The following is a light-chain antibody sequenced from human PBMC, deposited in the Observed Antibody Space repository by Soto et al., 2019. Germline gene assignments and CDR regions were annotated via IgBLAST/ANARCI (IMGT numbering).Light chain of an antibody. CDR3: QTYDGTNWV. CDR2: EDQ. V-gene: IGLV6-57*03. J-gene: IGLJ3*02. CDR1: SGNIAFNY. Sequence: NFMLTQPHSVSESPGKTVTLSCTRSSGNIAFNYVQWYQQRPGSAPTIVIYEDQKRPSGVPDRFSGSIVSSSNSASLTISGLKTEDEAYYYCQTYDGTNWVFGGGTKLTVL.